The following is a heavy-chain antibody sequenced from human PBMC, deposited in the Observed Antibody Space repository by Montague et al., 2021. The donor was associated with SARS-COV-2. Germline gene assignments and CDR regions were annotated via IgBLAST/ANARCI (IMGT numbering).Heavy chain of an antibody. V-gene: IGHV3-21*01. J-gene: IGHJ4*02. D-gene: IGHD3-9*01. CDR2: ISSSSSYI. CDR1: GFTFSSYS. Sequence: SLRLSCAASGFTFSSYSMNWVRQAPGKGLEWDSSISSSSSYIYYADSVKGRFTISRDNAKNSLYLQMNSLRAEDTAVYYCARDHHYDILTGYYGDWGQGTLVTVSS. CDR3: ARDHHYDILTGYYGD.